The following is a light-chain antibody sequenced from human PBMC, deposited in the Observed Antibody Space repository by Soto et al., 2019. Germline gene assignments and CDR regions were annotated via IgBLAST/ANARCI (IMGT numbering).Light chain of an antibody. J-gene: IGKJ3*01. Sequence: IVMTQSPLSLPVTPGEPASISCRSSQSLLHSNGYNYLDWYLQKPGQSPQLLIYLGSNRASGVPDRCSGSGSGKDFTLKISRVEAEDVGVYYCMQALQAPFTFGPGTKVDIK. CDR2: LGS. CDR1: QSLLHSNGYNY. CDR3: MQALQAPFT. V-gene: IGKV2-28*01.